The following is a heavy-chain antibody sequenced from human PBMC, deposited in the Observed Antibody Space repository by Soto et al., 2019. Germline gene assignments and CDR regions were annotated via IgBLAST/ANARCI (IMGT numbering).Heavy chain of an antibody. Sequence: QVQLQESGPGLVQPSGTLSLTCAVSGGSIRSSSWWTWLRQSPGKGLEWIGEFYHAGSPHYNPSFQSRVTSSADTSKNLFALRLTSVTAADTAIYYCARASSFRGDFDFWGQGTAVTVSS. CDR1: GGSIRSSSW. D-gene: IGHD2-21*01. CDR2: FYHAGSP. V-gene: IGHV4-4*02. J-gene: IGHJ3*01. CDR3: ARASSFRGDFDF.